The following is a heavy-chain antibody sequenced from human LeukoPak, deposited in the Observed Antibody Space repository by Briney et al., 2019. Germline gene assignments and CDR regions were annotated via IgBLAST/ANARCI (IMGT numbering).Heavy chain of an antibody. CDR3: ARLHQVRYFDY. CDR1: GYTFTGYY. CDR2: INPNSGGT. J-gene: IGHJ4*02. Sequence: ASVKVSCKAAGYTFTGYYMHWVRQAPGQGLEWMGRINPNSGGTNYAQKFQGRDTMTRDTSISTAYMELSRLRSDDTAVYYCARLHQVRYFDYWGQGTLVTVSS. V-gene: IGHV1-2*06.